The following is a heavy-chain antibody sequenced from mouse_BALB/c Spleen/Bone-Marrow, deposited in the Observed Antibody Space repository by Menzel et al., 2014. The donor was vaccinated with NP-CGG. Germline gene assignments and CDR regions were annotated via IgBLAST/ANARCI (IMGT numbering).Heavy chain of an antibody. Sequence: VQLKQSGPELVKPGASTKISCKASGYSFTDYTMNWVKQSHGKNLEWIGLINPYNGGTTYNQKFKGKATLTVDKSSSTTYMELLSLTSEDSAVYYCARERYYGTSYDYYYALDSWGQGTSVTVSS. J-gene: IGHJ4*01. D-gene: IGHD1-1*01. CDR1: GYSFTDYT. CDR2: INPYNGGT. CDR3: ARERYYGTSYDYYYALDS. V-gene: IGHV1-18*01.